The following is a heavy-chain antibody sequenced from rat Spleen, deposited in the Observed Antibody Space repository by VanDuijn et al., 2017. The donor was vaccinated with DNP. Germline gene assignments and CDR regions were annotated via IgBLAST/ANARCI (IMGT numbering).Heavy chain of an antibody. Sequence: QVQLKESGPGLVQPSQTLSLTCTVSGFSLTTYGVAWVRQPPGKGLEWIAAISSGGNTFYNSALKSRLSISRDTSKSQVFLKMNSLQPEDTAIYFCTRDYYGNYFDFWGQGVMVTVSS. CDR1: GFSLTTYG. V-gene: IGHV2S12*01. D-gene: IGHD1-1*01. J-gene: IGHJ2*01. CDR2: ISSGGNT. CDR3: TRDYYGNYFDF.